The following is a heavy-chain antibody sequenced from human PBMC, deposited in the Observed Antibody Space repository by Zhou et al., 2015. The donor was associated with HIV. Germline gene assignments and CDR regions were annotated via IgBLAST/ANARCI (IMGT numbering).Heavy chain of an antibody. V-gene: IGHV1-8*02. J-gene: IGHJ4*02. D-gene: IGHD1-1*01. CDR2: MNPNSGNT. CDR3: ARGANGAAGGY. Sequence: QVQLVQSGPEVRKPGSSVKVSCKASGDTFSIHGITWVRQAPGQGLEWMGWMNPNSGNTGYAQKFQGRVTMTRNTSISTAYMELSSLRSEDTAVYYCARGANGAAGGYWGQGTLVTVSS. CDR1: GDTFSIHG.